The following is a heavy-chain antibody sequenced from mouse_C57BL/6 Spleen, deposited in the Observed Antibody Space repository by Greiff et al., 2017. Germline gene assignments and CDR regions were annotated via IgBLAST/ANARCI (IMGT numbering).Heavy chain of an antibody. CDR3: ARRGSYNAMDY. CDR1: GFSLTSSG. CDR2: IWSDGST. D-gene: IGHD1-1*02. Sequence: QVQLQESGPGLVAPSQSLSITCTVPGFSLTSSGVHWVRQPPGKGLEWLVVIWSDGSTTYNSALKSRLSISKDNSKSQVFLNMNSLQPDDTAMYYCARRGSYNAMDYWGQGTSVTVSS. J-gene: IGHJ4*01. V-gene: IGHV2-6*03.